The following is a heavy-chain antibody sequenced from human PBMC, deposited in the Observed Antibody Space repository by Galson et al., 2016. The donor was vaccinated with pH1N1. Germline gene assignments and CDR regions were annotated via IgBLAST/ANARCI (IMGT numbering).Heavy chain of an antibody. V-gene: IGHV3-21*01. CDR2: ISSSSIHI. D-gene: IGHD6-19*01. CDR3: ARAPYSTGWYPEFDF. J-gene: IGHJ4*02. Sequence: SLRLSCAASEFSEFSFSNYCLNWVRQAPGKGLEWIASISSSSIHIKYAGSVKGRFTISRDNGKFSVYLQVNNLRDDDTAVYYCARAPYSTGWYPEFDFWGPGTLVTVSS. CDR1: EFSEFSFSNYC.